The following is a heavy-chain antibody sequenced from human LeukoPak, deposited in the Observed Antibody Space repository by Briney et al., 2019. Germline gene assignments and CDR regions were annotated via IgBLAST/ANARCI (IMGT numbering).Heavy chain of an antibody. CDR2: IIPIFGTA. V-gene: IGHV1-69*05. J-gene: IGHJ1*01. CDR3: ASPAYCSGGSCLEYFQH. D-gene: IGHD2-15*01. CDR1: GYTFTSYG. Sequence: SVKVSCKASGYTFTSYGIRWVRQAPGQGLEWMGGIIPIFGTANYAQKFQGRVSITTDESTSTAYMELSSLRSEDTAVYYCASPAYCSGGSCLEYFQHWGQGTLVTVSS.